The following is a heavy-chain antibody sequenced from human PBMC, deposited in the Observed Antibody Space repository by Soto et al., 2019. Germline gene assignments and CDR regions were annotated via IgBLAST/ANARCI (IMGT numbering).Heavy chain of an antibody. V-gene: IGHV1-69*13. Sequence: SVKVSCKASGGTFSSYSISWVLQAPGEGLEWMGGIIPIFGTANYAQKFQGRVTITADESTSTAYMELSSLRSEDTAVYYCARGGAAAGTNNYYYYYGMDVWGQGTTVTVSS. J-gene: IGHJ6*02. CDR1: GGTFSSYS. CDR2: IIPIFGTA. D-gene: IGHD6-13*01. CDR3: ARGGAAAGTNNYYYYYGMDV.